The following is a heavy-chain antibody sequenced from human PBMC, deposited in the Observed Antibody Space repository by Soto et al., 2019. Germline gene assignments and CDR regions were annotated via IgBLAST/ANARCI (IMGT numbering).Heavy chain of an antibody. CDR1: GYTFTSYG. CDR2: ISAYNGNT. J-gene: IGHJ4*02. V-gene: IGHV1-18*01. CDR3: AGDMYGYSGYDFDY. D-gene: IGHD5-12*01. Sequence: ASVKFSCKASGYTFTSYGISWVRQAPGQGLEWMGWISAYNGNTNYAQKLQGRVTMTTDTSTSTAYMELRSLRSDDTAVYYCAGDMYGYSGYDFDYWGQGTLVTVSS.